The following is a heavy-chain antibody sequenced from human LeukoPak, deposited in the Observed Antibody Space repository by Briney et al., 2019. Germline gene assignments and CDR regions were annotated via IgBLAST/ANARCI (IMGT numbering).Heavy chain of an antibody. CDR2: ISYDGSNK. Sequence: GGSLRLSCAASGFTFSSYAMHWVRQAPGKGLEWVAVISYDGSNKYYADSVKGRFTISRDNSKNTLYLQMNSLRAEDTAVYYCARPPLRFLEWLLSDYFDYWGQGTLVTVSS. CDR3: ARPPLRFLEWLLSDYFDY. CDR1: GFTFSSYA. J-gene: IGHJ4*02. D-gene: IGHD3-3*01. V-gene: IGHV3-30-3*01.